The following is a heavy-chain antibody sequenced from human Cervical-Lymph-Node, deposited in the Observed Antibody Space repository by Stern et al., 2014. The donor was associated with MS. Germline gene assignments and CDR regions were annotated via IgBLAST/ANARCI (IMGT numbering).Heavy chain of an antibody. CDR3: AKYCSDSICNGFDH. CDR2: ISSTATYI. CDR1: GFTFSRYS. Sequence: EVQLVESGGGLVKPGGSLRLSCGASGFTFSRYSMNWVRQAPGKGLEWVSSISSTATYISYSDSVRGRFTISRDNAKTALFLQMNSLRVEDTAVYYCAKYCSDSICNGFDHWGQGALVTVSS. D-gene: IGHD2-15*01. V-gene: IGHV3-21*01. J-gene: IGHJ4*02.